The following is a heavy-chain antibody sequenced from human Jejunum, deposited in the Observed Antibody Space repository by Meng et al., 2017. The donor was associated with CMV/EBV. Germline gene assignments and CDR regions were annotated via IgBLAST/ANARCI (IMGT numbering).Heavy chain of an antibody. CDR1: FTFSSYG. Sequence: FTFSSYGMSWVRQTPGKGLEWISYIGQSDSTTYYADSVKGRFTISRDNVKNSLYLLMESLRPEDTAVYYCARGGSGSYFLRYFDYFGQGALVTVSS. CDR3: ARGGSGSYFLRYFDY. D-gene: IGHD2/OR15-2a*01. J-gene: IGHJ4*02. V-gene: IGHV3-48*03. CDR2: IGQSDSTT.